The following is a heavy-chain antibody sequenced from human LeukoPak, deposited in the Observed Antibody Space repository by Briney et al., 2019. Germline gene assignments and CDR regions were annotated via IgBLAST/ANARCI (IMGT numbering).Heavy chain of an antibody. J-gene: IGHJ5*02. D-gene: IGHD6-6*01. CDR2: ISWNSGSI. CDR3: ARDIGCIAAQCDPVFDP. Sequence: PGRSQRLSCAASGFTFDEYAMHWVRQAPGKGLEWVSGISWNSGSIAYADSVKGRFTISRDNAKNSLYLQMNSLRAEDTALYHCARDIGCIAAQCDPVFDPWGQGTLVTVSS. V-gene: IGHV3-9*01. CDR1: GFTFDEYA.